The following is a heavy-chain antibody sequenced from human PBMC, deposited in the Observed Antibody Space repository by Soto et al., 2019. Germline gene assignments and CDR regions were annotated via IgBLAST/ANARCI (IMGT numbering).Heavy chain of an antibody. J-gene: IGHJ5*02. D-gene: IGHD2-15*01. CDR2: IHYSGRT. CDR3: ARLWIGSLQGFDP. Sequence: QVQLQESGPGLVKPSQTLSLTCTVSGGSISSGDYYWSWIRQHPGKGLEWIGYIHYSGRTYYNPCLQRRVTVSVDASKDQFSLKLSSVTAADTAVYYCARLWIGSLQGFDPWGQETLGTVSS. V-gene: IGHV4-31*03. CDR1: GGSISSGDYY.